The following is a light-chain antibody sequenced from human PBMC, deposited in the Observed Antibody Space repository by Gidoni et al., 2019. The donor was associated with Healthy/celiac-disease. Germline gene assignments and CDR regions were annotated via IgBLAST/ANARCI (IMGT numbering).Light chain of an antibody. J-gene: IGLJ2*01. CDR3: SSYTCSITVV. CDR1: SSDVGGYHY. Sequence: QSALTQPASGSGSPGQSITISCTGTSSDVGGYHYVSWYQQHPGKAPKLMIYDVSTRPSGVSHRFSGSTSGNTASLTISGLQAEDEADYYCSSYTCSITVVFGGVTKLTVL. V-gene: IGLV2-14*01. CDR2: DVS.